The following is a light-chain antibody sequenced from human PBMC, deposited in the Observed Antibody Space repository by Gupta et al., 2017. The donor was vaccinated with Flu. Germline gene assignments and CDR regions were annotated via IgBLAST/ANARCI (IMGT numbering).Light chain of an antibody. CDR1: ESISNW. CDR2: EAF. J-gene: IGKJ1*01. Sequence: DIRMTQSPSTLSASVGDRVTITCRASESISNWLAWHQQMPGKAPKLLIYEAFTRERGVALRFSGSGPGTEFTLTISSLLPDDFATFYCQHDKKFWTFGQGTKVEI. V-gene: IGKV1-5*03. CDR3: QHDKKFWT.